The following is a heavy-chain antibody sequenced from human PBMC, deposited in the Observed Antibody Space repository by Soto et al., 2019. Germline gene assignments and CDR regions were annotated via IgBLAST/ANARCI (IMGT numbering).Heavy chain of an antibody. V-gene: IGHV3-74*01. CDR1: GFTFSNYW. D-gene: IGHD2-15*01. Sequence: EVQLVESGGGLVQPGESLRLSCAASGFTFSNYWMHWVRQAPGKGLVWVSRIDSDGTRITYADFVKGRSTISRDNAKNTVYLHMNSLTAEDTAVYYCVRTSLVVAAATREDFWGQGTLVTVSS. CDR3: VRTSLVVAAATREDF. J-gene: IGHJ4*02. CDR2: IDSDGTRI.